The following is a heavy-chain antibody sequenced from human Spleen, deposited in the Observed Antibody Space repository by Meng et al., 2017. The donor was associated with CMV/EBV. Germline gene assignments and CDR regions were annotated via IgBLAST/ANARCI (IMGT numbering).Heavy chain of an antibody. CDR3: AREGYSGYGLRGVDV. D-gene: IGHD5-12*01. Sequence: GESLKISCAASGFIFNTYNMMWVRQPPGKGLEWVSSISSSSSYIYYAASLEGRFTISRDNAKNSPILQMDSLRVEDTAVYYCAREGYSGYGLRGVDVWGLGTTVTVSS. CDR2: ISSSSSYI. CDR1: GFIFNTYN. V-gene: IGHV3-21*06. J-gene: IGHJ6*02.